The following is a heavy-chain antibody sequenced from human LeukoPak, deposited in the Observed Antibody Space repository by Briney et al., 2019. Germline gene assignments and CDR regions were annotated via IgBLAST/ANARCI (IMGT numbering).Heavy chain of an antibody. D-gene: IGHD2-2*01. CDR2: ISYDGSNK. CDR1: GFTFSSYA. Sequence: GGSLRLSCAASGFTFSSYAMHWVRQAPGKGLEWVAVISYDGSNKYYADSVKGRFTISRDNSKNTLYLQMNSLRAEDTAVYYCAGYCSSTGCYSAFDIWGQGAMVTVSS. CDR3: AGYCSSTGCYSAFDI. V-gene: IGHV3-30*04. J-gene: IGHJ3*02.